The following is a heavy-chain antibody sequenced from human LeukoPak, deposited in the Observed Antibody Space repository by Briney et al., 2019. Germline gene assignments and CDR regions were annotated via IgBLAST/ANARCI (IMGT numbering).Heavy chain of an antibody. V-gene: IGHV4-4*07. D-gene: IGHD2-2*02. J-gene: IGHJ3*02. CDR3: AREGYCSSTSCYTDAFDI. CDR2: IYTSGST. Sequence: SETLSLTCTVSGGSISSYYWSWIRQPAGKGLEWIGRIYTSGSTNYNPSLKSRVTISVDTSKNQFSLKLSSVTAADTAVYYCAREGYCSSTSCYTDAFDIWGQGTMVTVSS. CDR1: GGSISSYY.